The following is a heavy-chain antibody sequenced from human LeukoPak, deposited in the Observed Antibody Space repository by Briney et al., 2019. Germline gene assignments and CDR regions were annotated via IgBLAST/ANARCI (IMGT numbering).Heavy chain of an antibody. D-gene: IGHD3-9*01. CDR2: IYYSGST. Sequence: SETLSLTCTVSGGSISSYYWSWIRQPPGEGLEWIGYIYYSGSTNYNPSLKSRVTISVDTSKNQFSLKLSSLRSGDTAVYYCARVEAYFDWFIGGGDYYYGMDVWGQGTTVTVSS. CDR1: GGSISSYY. V-gene: IGHV4-59*01. CDR3: ARVEAYFDWFIGGGDYYYGMDV. J-gene: IGHJ6*02.